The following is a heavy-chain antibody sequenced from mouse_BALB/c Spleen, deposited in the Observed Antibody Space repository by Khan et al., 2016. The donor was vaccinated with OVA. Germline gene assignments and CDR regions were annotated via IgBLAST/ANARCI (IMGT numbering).Heavy chain of an antibody. J-gene: IGHJ2*01. CDR2: ISTYSGNT. Sequence: QVQLKESGPELVRPGVSVKISCKGSGYTFTDYAMHWVKQSHAKSLEWIGLISTYSGNTNYKQKFKGKATMTVDKSSSTAYMELTSLTSADSAIXYCTRPAYDGYYDYWGQGTTLTVSS. CDR1: GYTFTDYA. CDR3: TRPAYDGYYDY. D-gene: IGHD2-3*01. V-gene: IGHV1S137*01.